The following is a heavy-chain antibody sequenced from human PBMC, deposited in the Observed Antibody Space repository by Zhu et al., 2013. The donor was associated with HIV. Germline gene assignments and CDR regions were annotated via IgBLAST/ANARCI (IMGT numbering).Heavy chain of an antibody. D-gene: IGHD1-26*01. Sequence: QVQLVQSGAEVKKPGASVKVSCKASGYTFTSYGINWVRQATGQGLEWMGWMNPNSGNTGYAQKFQDRVTMTRNTSISTAYMELSSLRSEDTAVYYCARGNSGSYSKYYGMDVWGQGTTVTVSS. CDR3: ARGNSGSYSKYYGMDV. CDR2: MNPNSGNT. V-gene: IGHV1-8*01. CDR1: GYTFTSYG. J-gene: IGHJ6*02.